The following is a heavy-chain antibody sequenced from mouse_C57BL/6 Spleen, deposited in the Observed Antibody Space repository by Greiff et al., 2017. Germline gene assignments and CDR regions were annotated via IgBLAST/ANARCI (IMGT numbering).Heavy chain of an antibody. CDR3: ARRGPITTAHFDY. CDR2: IYPGSGST. V-gene: IGHV1-55*01. CDR1: GYTFTSYW. Sequence: QIQLQQPGAELVKPGASVKMSCKASGYTFTSYWITWVKQRPGQGLEWIGDIYPGSGSTNYNEKFKSKATLTVDTSSSTAYMQLISLTSEDSAVYYCARRGPITTAHFDYWGQGTTLTVSS. J-gene: IGHJ2*01. D-gene: IGHD1-2*01.